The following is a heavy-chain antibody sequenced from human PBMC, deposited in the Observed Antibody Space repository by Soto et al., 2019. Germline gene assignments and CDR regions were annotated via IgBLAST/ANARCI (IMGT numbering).Heavy chain of an antibody. V-gene: IGHV4-30-4*01. D-gene: IGHD3-22*01. J-gene: IGHJ6*02. CDR1: GDSISDVDYY. CDR2: FYDSGTS. CDR3: ARGTRDYFDTTGPGYAMDV. Sequence: QVQLQESGPGLVKPSQTLSLTCTVSGDSISDVDYYWSWVRQTPREGLEWIGAFYDSGTSYYSPSLKSRMTISVDSSKNQFSLTLTSVTAADTAVYYCARGTRDYFDTTGPGYAMDVWGQGTTVTVSS.